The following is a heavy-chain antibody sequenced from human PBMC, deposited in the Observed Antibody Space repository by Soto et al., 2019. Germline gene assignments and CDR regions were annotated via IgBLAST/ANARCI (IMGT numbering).Heavy chain of an antibody. J-gene: IGHJ5*02. Sequence: PGGSLRLSCAASGFTFSSYGMHWVRQAPGKGLEWVAVISYDGSNKYYADSVKGRFTISRDNSKNTLYLQMNSLRAEDTAVYYCAKVYRGHWFDPWGQGTLVNVSS. CDR2: ISYDGSNK. V-gene: IGHV3-30*18. D-gene: IGHD5-12*01. CDR1: GFTFSSYG. CDR3: AKVYRGHWFDP.